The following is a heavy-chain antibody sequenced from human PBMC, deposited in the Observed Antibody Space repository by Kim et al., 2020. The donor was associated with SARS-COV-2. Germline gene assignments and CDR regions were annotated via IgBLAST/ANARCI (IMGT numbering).Heavy chain of an antibody. Sequence: GGSLRLSCAASGFSVTSNYMNWVRQAPGKGLEWVSVIYVGGGTYYADSVKGRFTISRDNSKNTLYLHMDRLRVEDTGFYYCAREHITFDYWGPGILVTVS. D-gene: IGHD2-21*01. CDR1: GFSVTSNY. V-gene: IGHV3-53*01. CDR2: IYVGGGT. J-gene: IGHJ4*02. CDR3: AREHITFDY.